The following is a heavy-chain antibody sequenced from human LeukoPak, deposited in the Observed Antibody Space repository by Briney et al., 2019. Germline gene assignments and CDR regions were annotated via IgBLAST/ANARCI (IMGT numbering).Heavy chain of an antibody. D-gene: IGHD6-13*01. Sequence: ASVKVSCKASGYTFTSYDINWVRQAPGQGLEWMSWMNPNSGNTGYAQKFQGRVTMTRDTSISTAYMEMSSLRSEDTAVYYCARGRSSSWPKLYYYYYYYMDVWGKGTTVTVSS. CDR3: ARGRSSSWPKLYYYYYYYMDV. CDR2: MNPNSGNT. V-gene: IGHV1-8*01. J-gene: IGHJ6*03. CDR1: GYTFTSYD.